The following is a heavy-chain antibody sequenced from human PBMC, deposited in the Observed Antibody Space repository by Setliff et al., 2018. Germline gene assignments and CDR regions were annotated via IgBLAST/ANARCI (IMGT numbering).Heavy chain of an antibody. CDR3: ARTLPTYCRDGPCKVGALDI. J-gene: IGHJ3*02. V-gene: IGHV4-59*01. D-gene: IGHD1-26*01. Sequence: PSETLSLTCSVSGVSTRSCWWSWIRQPPGKGLEWIGYIYYSGSTSYNPSLESRVSISIDTSKNQFSLRVTSVTAADTAVYYCARTLPTYCRDGPCKVGALDIWGQGTMVTVSS. CDR2: IYYSGST. CDR1: GVSTRSCW.